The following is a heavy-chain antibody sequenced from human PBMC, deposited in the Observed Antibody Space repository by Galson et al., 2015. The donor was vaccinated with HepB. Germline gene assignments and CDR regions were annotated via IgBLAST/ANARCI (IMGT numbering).Heavy chain of an antibody. J-gene: IGHJ6*02. CDR2: IWYDGSNK. Sequence: ALRLSCAASGFTFSSYCIHWVRQAPGKGLEWVAVIWYDGSNKYYADSVKGRLTISRDNSKNTLYLQMNSLRAEDTAVYYWARDGGPTHDYGDYFTDPSSRHYYGMDVWGQGTTVTVSS. CDR1: GFTFSSYC. D-gene: IGHD4-17*01. CDR3: ARDGGPTHDYGDYFTDPSSRHYYGMDV. V-gene: IGHV3-33*01.